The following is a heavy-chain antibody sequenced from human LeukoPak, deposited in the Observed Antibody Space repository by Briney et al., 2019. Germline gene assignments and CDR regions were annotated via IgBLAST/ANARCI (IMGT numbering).Heavy chain of an antibody. D-gene: IGHD4-17*01. Sequence: PGGTLRLSCAASGFAFSRNGMHVVREAPGKGLECVAVISYDGTNKYYADPVKGRFTISRDNSKNTLYLQMNRLRAEDTAVYYCAKGEGYGDYHFSYWGQGTLVTVSS. CDR3: AKGEGYGDYHFSY. J-gene: IGHJ4*02. CDR2: ISYDGTNK. V-gene: IGHV3-30*18. CDR1: GFAFSRNG.